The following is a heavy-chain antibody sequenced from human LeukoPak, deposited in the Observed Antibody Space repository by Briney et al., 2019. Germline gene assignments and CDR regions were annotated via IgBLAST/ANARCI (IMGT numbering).Heavy chain of an antibody. CDR1: GFTFSSYG. V-gene: IGHV3-30*18. Sequence: GGSLRLSCAASGFTFSSYGMHWVRQAPGKGLEWVAVISYDGSNKYYADSVKGRFTISRDNSKNTLYLQMNSLRAEDTAVYYCAKLSLRPIPLRGVHASYGMDVWGKGTTVTVSS. CDR3: AKLSLRPIPLRGVHASYGMDV. J-gene: IGHJ6*04. CDR2: ISYDGSNK. D-gene: IGHD3-10*01.